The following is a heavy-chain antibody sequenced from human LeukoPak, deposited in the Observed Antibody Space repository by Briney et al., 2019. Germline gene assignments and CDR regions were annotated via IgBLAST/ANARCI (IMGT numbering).Heavy chain of an antibody. D-gene: IGHD3-22*01. V-gene: IGHV3-33*01. J-gene: IGHJ4*02. CDR1: GFTFSSYG. CDR2: IWYDGTNK. Sequence: GGSLRLSCAASGFTFSSYGMHWVRQAPGKGLEWVAVIWYDGTNKYYADSVKGRFTISRDNSKNTLFLQMNILRAEDTAVYYCARAAYGSSGYLTLWGQGTLVAVSS. CDR3: ARAAYGSSGYLTL.